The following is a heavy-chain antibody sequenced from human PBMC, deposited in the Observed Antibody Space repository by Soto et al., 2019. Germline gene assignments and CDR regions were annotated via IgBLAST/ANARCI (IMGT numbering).Heavy chain of an antibody. CDR3: AGTREIPYYHGMDV. CDR1: GGTLSSYA. V-gene: IGHV1-69*01. D-gene: IGHD2-2*02. Sequence: QVQLVQSGAEVKKPGSSVKVSCKAPGGTLSSYAINWVRQAPGQGLEWMGGIIPIFDSANYAPKFQGRVTISADESTSTAYMEVSSLRSEDTAVYYCAGTREIPYYHGMDVWGQGTTVTVSS. J-gene: IGHJ6*02. CDR2: IIPIFDSA.